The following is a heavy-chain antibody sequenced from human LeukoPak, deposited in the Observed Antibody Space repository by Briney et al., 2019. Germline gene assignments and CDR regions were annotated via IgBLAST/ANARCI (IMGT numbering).Heavy chain of an antibody. V-gene: IGHV4-34*01. CDR3: ASTYYDSSGYYYHFDY. Sequence: PSETLSLTCDAYDGSFSDYYWSWVRQPPGKGLEWIGEINRSGGTNYNPSLKSRVTISVDTSKKEFSLKLSSVTAADTAVYYCASTYYDSSGYYYHFDYWGQGTLVTVSS. J-gene: IGHJ4*02. CDR2: INRSGGT. CDR1: DGSFSDYY. D-gene: IGHD3-22*01.